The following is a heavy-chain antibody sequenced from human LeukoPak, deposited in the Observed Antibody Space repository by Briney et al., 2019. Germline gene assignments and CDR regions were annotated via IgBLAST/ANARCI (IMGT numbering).Heavy chain of an antibody. J-gene: IGHJ1*01. D-gene: IGHD6-13*01. CDR1: GGSISSSSYY. CDR3: ARYSSSGEYFQH. CDR2: IFYSGST. Sequence: SETLSLTCTVSGGSISSSSYYWGWIRQPPGKGLEWIGSIFYSGSTYYNPSLKSRVTMSVDTSKNQFFLRLSSVTAADTAVYYCARYSSSGEYFQHWGQGTLVTVSS. V-gene: IGHV4-39*07.